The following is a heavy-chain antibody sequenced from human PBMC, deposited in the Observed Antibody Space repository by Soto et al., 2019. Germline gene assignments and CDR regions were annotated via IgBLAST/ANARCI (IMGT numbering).Heavy chain of an antibody. CDR3: ARLRASSWYLGGYLDY. CDR1: GFTFSDYY. CDR2: IVIGSDYT. Sequence: QVQLVESGGGLVKPGGSLRLSCAASGFTFSDYYMSWVRQAPGKGLGWVSYIVIGSDYTNYADSVKGRFTISRDNAKNSLYLEMNSLRVEDTAVYYCARLRASSWYLGGYLDYWGQGTLVTVSS. D-gene: IGHD6-13*01. V-gene: IGHV3-11*06. J-gene: IGHJ4*02.